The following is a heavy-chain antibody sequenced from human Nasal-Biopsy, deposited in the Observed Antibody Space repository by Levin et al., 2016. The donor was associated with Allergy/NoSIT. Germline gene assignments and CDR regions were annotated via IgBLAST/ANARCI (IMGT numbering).Heavy chain of an antibody. J-gene: IGHJ4*02. V-gene: IGHV3-23*01. Sequence: GESLKISCAASGFTFSNYAMTWVRQAPGKGLEWVSVAGEIDALTSYADSVKGRFTISRDNAKNSLHLQMNSLRAEDTAVYYCARQGNGWYYFDYWGQGTLVTVSS. CDR3: ARQGNGWYYFDY. CDR2: AGEIDALT. CDR1: GFTFSNYA. D-gene: IGHD6-19*01.